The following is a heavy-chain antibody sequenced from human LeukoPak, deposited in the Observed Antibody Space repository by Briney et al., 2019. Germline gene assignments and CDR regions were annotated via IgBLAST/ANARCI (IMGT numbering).Heavy chain of an antibody. D-gene: IGHD6-6*01. CDR2: ISDSGGST. Sequence: PGGSLRLSCAASGFTFSSYAMSWVRQAPGKGLEWVSTISDSGGSTYYADSVKGRFTISRDNSKNTLYLQMNRLRAEDTAVYYCAKGGYSSSYYFNYWGQGTLVTVSS. CDR3: AKGGYSSSYYFNY. V-gene: IGHV3-23*01. CDR1: GFTFSSYA. J-gene: IGHJ4*02.